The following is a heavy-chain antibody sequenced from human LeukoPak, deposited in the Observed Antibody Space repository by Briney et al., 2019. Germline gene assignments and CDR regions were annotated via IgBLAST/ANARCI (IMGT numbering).Heavy chain of an antibody. CDR3: ARDHHHRLWDDYYYYMDV. CDR1: GFTVSSNY. V-gene: IGHV3-66*01. D-gene: IGHD3-16*02. Sequence: GGSLRLSCAASGFTVSSNYMSWVRQAPGKGREWVSVIYSGGSTYYADSVKGRFPISRDNSKNTLSLQMNSLRAEDTAVYYCARDHHHRLWDDYYYYMDVWGKGTTVTISS. J-gene: IGHJ6*03. CDR2: IYSGGST.